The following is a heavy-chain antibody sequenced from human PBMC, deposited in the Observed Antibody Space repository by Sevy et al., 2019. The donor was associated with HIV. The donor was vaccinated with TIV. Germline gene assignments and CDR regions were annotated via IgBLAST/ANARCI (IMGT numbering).Heavy chain of an antibody. J-gene: IGHJ3*02. Sequence: GGSLRLSCAASGFTFSSYDMSWVRQAPGKGLEWVSVISGSGVSTYNADSVKGRLTISRDNSKNTLYLKLNSLRAEDTAVYYCAKSMGGFDAFDIWGQGTMVTVSS. CDR3: AKSMGGFDAFDI. CDR1: GFTFSSYD. D-gene: IGHD6-25*01. V-gene: IGHV3-23*01. CDR2: ISGSGVST.